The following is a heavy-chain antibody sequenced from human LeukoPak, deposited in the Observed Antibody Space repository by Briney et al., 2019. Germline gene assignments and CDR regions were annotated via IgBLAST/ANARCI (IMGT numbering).Heavy chain of an antibody. Sequence: ASVKVSCKASGYTFITYGISWVRQAPGQGLEWMGWISGYNGDTNYAQKFQGRVTMTTDTSTSTVYMELTSLRYDDTAVYYCARDPGHMATDNFDYWGQGTLVTVSS. D-gene: IGHD5-12*01. CDR1: GYTFITYG. V-gene: IGHV1-18*01. CDR3: ARDPGHMATDNFDY. CDR2: ISGYNGDT. J-gene: IGHJ4*02.